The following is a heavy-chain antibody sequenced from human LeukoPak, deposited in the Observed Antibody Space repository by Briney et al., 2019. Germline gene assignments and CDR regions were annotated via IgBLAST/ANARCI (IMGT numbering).Heavy chain of an antibody. J-gene: IGHJ5*02. V-gene: IGHV4-30-4*01. D-gene: IGHD3-10*01. Sequence: LRLSCAASGFTFSSYAMHWVRQPPGKGLEWMGYIYSSGSTFYNPYFQSRLTISVDTSRNQFSLKLRSVIDADTAVYSCARTLVRGVLRGWFDPWGQGTLVIVSS. CDR1: GFTFSSYAMH. CDR3: ARTLVRGVLRGWFDP. CDR2: IYSSGST.